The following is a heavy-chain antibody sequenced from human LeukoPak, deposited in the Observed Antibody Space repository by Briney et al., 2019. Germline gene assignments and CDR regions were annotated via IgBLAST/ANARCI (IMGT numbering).Heavy chain of an antibody. CDR3: AKGAYDYIEIAYFDY. J-gene: IGHJ4*02. V-gene: IGHV3-23*01. CDR1: GFSFNNYA. CDR2: IIGSSGTT. D-gene: IGHD5-12*01. Sequence: GGSLRLSCVASGFSFNNYAMNWVRQAPGKRLEWVSLIIGSSGTTFYADSVKGRFTISRDKSKSTLYLQMNSLRAEDTAVYYCAKGAYDYIEIAYFDYWGQGSLVTVSS.